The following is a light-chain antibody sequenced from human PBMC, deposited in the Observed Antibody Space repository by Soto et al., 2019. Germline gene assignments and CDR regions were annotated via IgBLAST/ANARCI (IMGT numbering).Light chain of an antibody. CDR1: GSDVGSYKY. J-gene: IGLJ1*01. CDR3: SSYTSISSLGV. V-gene: IGLV2-14*01. Sequence: QSALTQPASVSGSPGQSITISCTGTGSDVGSYKYVSWYQQHPGKAPNLIIFEVNNRPSGVSDRFSGSKSGNTASLTISGLQAEDEADYYCSSYTSISSLGVFGTGTKLTVL. CDR2: EVN.